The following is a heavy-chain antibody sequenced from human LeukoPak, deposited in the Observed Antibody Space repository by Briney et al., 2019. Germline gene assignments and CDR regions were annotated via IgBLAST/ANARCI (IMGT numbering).Heavy chain of an antibody. D-gene: IGHD4-17*01. CDR3: ARDPTTVTTPRGYYGMDV. CDR1: GYTFTGYY. V-gene: IGHV1-2*06. Sequence: GASVKVSCKAAGYTFTGYYMHWVRQAPGQGLEWMGRINPNRGGTNYAQKFQGRVTMTRDTSISTAYMELSRLRSDDTAVYYCARDPTTVTTPRGYYGMDVWGQGTTVTVSS. CDR2: INPNRGGT. J-gene: IGHJ6*02.